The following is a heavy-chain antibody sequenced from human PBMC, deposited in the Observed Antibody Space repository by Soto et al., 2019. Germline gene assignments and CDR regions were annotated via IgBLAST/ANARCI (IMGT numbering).Heavy chain of an antibody. Sequence: PSETLSLTCAVYGGSFSGYYWSWIRQPPGKGLEWIGEINHSGSTNYNPSLKSRVTISVDTSKNQFSLKLSSVTAADTAVYYCAGSYYYDSSGRYGYWGQGTLVTVSS. V-gene: IGHV4-34*01. J-gene: IGHJ4*02. CDR2: INHSGST. CDR1: GGSFSGYY. CDR3: AGSYYYDSSGRYGY. D-gene: IGHD3-22*01.